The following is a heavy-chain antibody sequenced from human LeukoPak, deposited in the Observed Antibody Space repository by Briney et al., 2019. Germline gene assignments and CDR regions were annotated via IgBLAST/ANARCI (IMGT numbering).Heavy chain of an antibody. CDR1: GFTFSSYW. CDR3: IGSGGWPGY. D-gene: IGHD1-26*01. J-gene: IGHJ4*02. Sequence: GGSLRLSCAASGFTFSSYWMHWVRQAPGKGLVWVPRIASDGSTVYADSVKGRFAISRDNAKDTVYLQMNSLRVEDTAVYYCIGSGGWPGYWGQGTLVTVSS. V-gene: IGHV3-74*01. CDR2: IASDGST.